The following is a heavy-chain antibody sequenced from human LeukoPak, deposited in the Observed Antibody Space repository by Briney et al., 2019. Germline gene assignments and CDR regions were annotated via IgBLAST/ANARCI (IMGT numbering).Heavy chain of an antibody. Sequence: GGSLRLSCAASGFTFSSYAMSWVRQAPGKGLEWVSAISGSGGSTYYADSVKGRFTVSRDNSKNTLYLQMNSLRAEDTAVYYCAKDRYGDYVFDYWGQGALVTVSS. J-gene: IGHJ4*02. D-gene: IGHD4-17*01. V-gene: IGHV3-23*01. CDR3: AKDRYGDYVFDY. CDR1: GFTFSSYA. CDR2: ISGSGGST.